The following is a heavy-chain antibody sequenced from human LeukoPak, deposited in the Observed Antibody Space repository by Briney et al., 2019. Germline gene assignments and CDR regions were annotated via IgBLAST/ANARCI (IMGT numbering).Heavy chain of an antibody. Sequence: PSETLSLTCAVSVYSIRSGYYWGWIRQPPGKGLEWIGSIYHSGSTYYNPSLKSRVTISVDTSKNQFSLKLSSVTAADTAIYYCARRYCSGGSCYPNDAFDVWGQGTMVTVSS. V-gene: IGHV4-38-2*01. CDR2: IYHSGST. CDR1: VYSIRSGYY. CDR3: ARRYCSGGSCYPNDAFDV. J-gene: IGHJ3*01. D-gene: IGHD2-15*01.